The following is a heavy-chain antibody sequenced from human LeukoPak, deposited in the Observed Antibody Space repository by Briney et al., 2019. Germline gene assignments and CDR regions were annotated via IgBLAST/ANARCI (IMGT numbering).Heavy chain of an antibody. CDR1: GYTFTSYY. Sequence: ASVKVSCKASGYTFTSYYMHWVRQAPGQGLEWMGIINPSGGSTSYAQKFQGRVTMTRDMSTSTVYMEPSSLRSEDTAVYYCARSLTGLSGAFDIWGQGTMVTVSS. D-gene: IGHD3-10*01. CDR2: INPSGGST. V-gene: IGHV1-46*01. CDR3: ARSLTGLSGAFDI. J-gene: IGHJ3*02.